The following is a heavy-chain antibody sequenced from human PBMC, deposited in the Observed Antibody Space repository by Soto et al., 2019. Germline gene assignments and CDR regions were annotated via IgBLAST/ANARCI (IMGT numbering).Heavy chain of an antibody. D-gene: IGHD2-2*01. Sequence: GGSLRLSCAASGFTFNTYSMNWVRQAPGKGLEWVSSISTSSGDIYYVDSVKGRFTISRDNAKSSLYLQMDSLRAEDTAVYYCARDQGYCTTTSCYGTGGYLDLWGRGTLVTVSS. CDR3: ARDQGYCTTTSCYGTGGYLDL. V-gene: IGHV3-21*01. J-gene: IGHJ2*01. CDR2: ISTSSGDI. CDR1: GFTFNTYS.